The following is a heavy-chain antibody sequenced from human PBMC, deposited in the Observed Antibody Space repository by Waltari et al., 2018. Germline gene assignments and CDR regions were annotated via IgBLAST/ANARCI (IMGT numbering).Heavy chain of an antibody. J-gene: IGHJ4*02. D-gene: IGHD6-13*01. Sequence: QMQLQQWGAGLLKPSETLSLTCAVSGESFIGYYWNWIRQPPGGGLEWIGEIHHSGSINYTPSLESRVTISQDMSKNQFSLKLTSVTAADTAVYYCVRGKMYSRPYFDYWGQGTLVTVSS. CDR1: GESFIGYY. CDR3: VRGKMYSRPYFDY. V-gene: IGHV4-34*01. CDR2: IHHSGSI.